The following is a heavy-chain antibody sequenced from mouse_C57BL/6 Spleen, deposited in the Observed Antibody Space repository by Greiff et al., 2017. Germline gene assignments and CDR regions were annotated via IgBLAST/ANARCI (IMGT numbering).Heavy chain of an antibody. Sequence: QVQLQQPGAELVRPGTSVKLSCKASGYTFTSYWMHWVKQRPGQGLEWIGVIDPSDSYTNYNQKFKGKATLTLDTSSSTAYMQLSSLTSEDSAVYYCARGTGYYFDDWGQGTTLTVSS. J-gene: IGHJ2*01. D-gene: IGHD4-1*01. CDR1: GYTFTSYW. V-gene: IGHV1-59*01. CDR3: ARGTGYYFDD. CDR2: IDPSDSYT.